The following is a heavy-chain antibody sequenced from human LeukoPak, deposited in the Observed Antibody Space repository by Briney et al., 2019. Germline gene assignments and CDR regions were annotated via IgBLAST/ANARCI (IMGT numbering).Heavy chain of an antibody. CDR1: GFTFRDYC. V-gene: IGHV3-7*03. D-gene: IGHD6-13*01. CDR2: IKKDGSEK. Sequence: PGGSLRLSCAASGFTFRDYCMTWVRETSRKGLERAATIKKDGSEKYYVDSVRGRFAISRDNARDSLYLQMNSLRDDDTGMYYCVRGGDSSSWFWIFWGQGTLVTVSS. J-gene: IGHJ4*02. CDR3: VRGGDSSSWFWIF.